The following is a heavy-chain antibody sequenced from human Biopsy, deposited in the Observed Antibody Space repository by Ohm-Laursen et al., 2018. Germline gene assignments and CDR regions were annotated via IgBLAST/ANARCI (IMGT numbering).Heavy chain of an antibody. Sequence: GTLSLTCTVSGDTISTYYWNWIRQTPGKGLEWIGYIHYIGHIRINPSLNSRATISVDTSKSQFSLKLSSLTAADTAIYYFARNRVDVVKVTTIGWNFDLWGRGTLVTVS. V-gene: IGHV4-59*08. J-gene: IGHJ2*01. CDR1: GDTISTYY. CDR3: ARNRVDVVKVTTIGWNFDL. D-gene: IGHD5-12*01. CDR2: IHYIGHI.